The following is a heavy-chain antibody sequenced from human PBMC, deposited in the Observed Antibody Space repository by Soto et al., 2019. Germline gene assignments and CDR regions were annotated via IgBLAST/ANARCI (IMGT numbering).Heavy chain of an antibody. V-gene: IGHV3-30-3*01. J-gene: IGHJ4*02. D-gene: IGHD3-10*01. CDR3: ARDAYYGSGSLVDY. Sequence: QVQLVESGGGVVQPGTSLRLSCAASGFMFSNYAMHWVRQAPGRGLEWVAVISYDGGNKYYADSVKGRFTISRDNSKNTLYLQMNSLRAEDTAVYYCARDAYYGSGSLVDYWGQGTLVAVSS. CDR2: ISYDGGNK. CDR1: GFMFSNYA.